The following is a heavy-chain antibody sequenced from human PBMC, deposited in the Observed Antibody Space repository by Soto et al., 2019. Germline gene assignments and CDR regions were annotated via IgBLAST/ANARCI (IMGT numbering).Heavy chain of an antibody. CDR3: ARSTTVRAFDI. Sequence: SETLSLTCTVSGGSISSSSYYWGWIRQPPGKGLEWIGSIYYSGSTYYNPSLKSRVTISVDTSKNQFSLKLSSATAADTAVYYCARSTTVRAFDIWGQGTMVTVSS. CDR2: IYYSGST. J-gene: IGHJ3*02. CDR1: GGSISSSSYY. D-gene: IGHD4-17*01. V-gene: IGHV4-39*07.